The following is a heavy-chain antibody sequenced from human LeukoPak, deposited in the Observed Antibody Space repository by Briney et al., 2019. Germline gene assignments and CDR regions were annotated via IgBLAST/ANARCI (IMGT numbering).Heavy chain of an antibody. Sequence: SETLSLTCTVSGGSISNISYYWGWIRQPPGKGLEWFGSIYYSGSTYYNPSLKSRVTISVDTSKNQFSLKLRSVTAADTAVYYCARQEAHYYYMDVWGKGTTVTVSS. V-gene: IGHV4-39*01. CDR3: ARQEAHYYYMDV. J-gene: IGHJ6*03. CDR2: IYYSGST. D-gene: IGHD6-6*01. CDR1: GGSISNISYY.